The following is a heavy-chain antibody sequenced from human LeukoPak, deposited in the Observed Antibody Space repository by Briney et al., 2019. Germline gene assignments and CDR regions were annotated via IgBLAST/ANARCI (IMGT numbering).Heavy chain of an antibody. Sequence: SETLSLTCAGYGGSFSGYYWSWIRQPPGKGLEWIGEINHSGSTNYNPSLKSRVTISVDTSKNQFSLKLSSVTAADTAVYYCARVRGVHDWGQGTLVTVSS. D-gene: IGHD3-10*01. CDR1: GGSFSGYY. CDR2: INHSGST. V-gene: IGHV4-34*01. CDR3: ARVRGVHD. J-gene: IGHJ4*02.